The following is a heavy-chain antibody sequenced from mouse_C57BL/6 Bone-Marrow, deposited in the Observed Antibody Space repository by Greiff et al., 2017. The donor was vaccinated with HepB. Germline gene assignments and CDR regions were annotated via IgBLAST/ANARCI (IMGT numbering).Heavy chain of an antibody. D-gene: IGHD1-1*01. J-gene: IGHJ4*01. CDR2: ISSGGSYT. CDR1: GFTFSSYG. Sequence: EVQVVESGGDLVKPGGSLKLSCAASGFTFSSYGMSWVRQTPDKRLEWVATISSGGSYTYYPDSVKGRFTISRDNAKNTLYLQMSSLKSEDTAMYYCASPFTVVATDYAMDYWGQGTSVTVSS. CDR3: ASPFTVVATDYAMDY. V-gene: IGHV5-6*01.